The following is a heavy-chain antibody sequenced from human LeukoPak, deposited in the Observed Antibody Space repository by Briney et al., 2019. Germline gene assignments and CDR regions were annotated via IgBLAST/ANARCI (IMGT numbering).Heavy chain of an antibody. CDR3: ARGRGYYYYYGMDV. CDR2: INHSGST. CDR1: GGSFSGYY. V-gene: IGHV4-34*01. J-gene: IGHJ6*02. Sequence: PSETLSLTCAVYGGSFSGYYWSWIRQPPGKGLEWIGEINHSGSTNYNPPLKSRVTISVDTSKNQFSLKLSSVTAADTAVYYCARGRGYYYYYGMDVWGQGTTVTVSS.